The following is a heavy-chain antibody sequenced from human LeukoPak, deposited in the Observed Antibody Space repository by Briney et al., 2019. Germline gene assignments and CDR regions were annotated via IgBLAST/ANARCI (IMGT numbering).Heavy chain of an antibody. J-gene: IGHJ4*02. Sequence: GGSLRLSCTASGFTFSTYALSWVRQAPGKGLEWVSAVSGSGGRTAYADSVKGRFTVSRDNSKNTLYLQVNSLRAEDTAVYYCAKVRRLWFGELSHWGQGTLVTVSS. CDR1: GFTFSTYA. CDR3: AKVRRLWFGELSH. CDR2: VSGSGGRT. D-gene: IGHD3-10*01. V-gene: IGHV3-23*01.